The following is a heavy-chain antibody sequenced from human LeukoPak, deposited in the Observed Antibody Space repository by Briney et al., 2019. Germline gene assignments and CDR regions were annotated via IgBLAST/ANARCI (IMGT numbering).Heavy chain of an antibody. J-gene: IGHJ4*02. CDR1: EYSFTNYW. CDR3: SRISPILVDRAMIRPCDY. Sequence: HGESLKISCKGSEYSFTNYWIGWVRQMPGKGLEWMGIIYPGDSDTRHSPSFQGQVTISADKSISTAYLQWSSLKASDTAMYYCSRISPILVDRAMIRPCDYWGQGTLVTVSS. D-gene: IGHD5-18*01. V-gene: IGHV5-51*01. CDR2: IYPGDSDT.